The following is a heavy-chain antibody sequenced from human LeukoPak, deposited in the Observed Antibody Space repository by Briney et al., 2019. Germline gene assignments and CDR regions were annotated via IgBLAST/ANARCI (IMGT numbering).Heavy chain of an antibody. D-gene: IGHD6-13*01. Sequence: GGSLRLSCAASGFTFSSYAMSWVRQAPGKGLEWVSSIKNSGDSTYYADSVKGRFTTSRDNSKNTLYLQVNGLKVEDTATYFCAKSWGIVSGGWYLSFDYWGQGTLVTVSS. V-gene: IGHV3-23*05. J-gene: IGHJ4*02. CDR2: IKNSGDST. CDR1: GFTFSSYA. CDR3: AKSWGIVSGGWYLSFDY.